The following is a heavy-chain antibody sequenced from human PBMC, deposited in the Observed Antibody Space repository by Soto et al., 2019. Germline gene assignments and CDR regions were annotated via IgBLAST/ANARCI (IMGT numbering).Heavy chain of an antibody. D-gene: IGHD4-17*01. CDR1: GFTFSSYA. Sequence: EVQVLESGGGLVQPGGSLRLSCAASGFTFSSYAMSWVRQAPGQGLEWVSAIRGSGSNPYYADSVKGRFTISRDNSKNTLYLQRNSLRAEDTALYYCAKTASMTIRDGFDHWGQGTLVTVSS. J-gene: IGHJ4*02. CDR2: IRGSGSNP. CDR3: AKTASMTIRDGFDH. V-gene: IGHV3-23*01.